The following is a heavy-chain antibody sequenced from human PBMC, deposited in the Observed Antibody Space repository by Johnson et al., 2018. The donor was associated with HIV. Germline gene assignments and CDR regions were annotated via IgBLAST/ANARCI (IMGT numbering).Heavy chain of an antibody. CDR3: ARDPSVPLVGTISWGAFDI. CDR2: ISGSGDST. CDR1: RFTFSSYA. D-gene: IGHD1-26*01. J-gene: IGHJ3*02. Sequence: VQLVESGGGLVQPGGSLRLSCAASRFTFSSYAMSWVRQAPGKGLEWVSAISGSGDSTYYADSVKGRFTISRDNARNSLYLKMNSLRVEDTAVYYCARDPSVPLVGTISWGAFDIWGQGTMVTVSS. V-gene: IGHV3-23*04.